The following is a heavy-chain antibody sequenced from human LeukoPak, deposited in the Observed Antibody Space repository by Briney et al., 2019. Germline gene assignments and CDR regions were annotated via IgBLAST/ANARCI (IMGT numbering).Heavy chain of an antibody. J-gene: IGHJ4*02. Sequence: GESLRLSCAASGFTFSNYGIRWVRQAPGKGLEWVAFIRYDGSNKYYADSVKGRFTISRDNSKNTLYLQINSLRAEDTAMYYCAISSTAIFDWLVDWGQGTLVTVSS. CDR2: IRYDGSNK. V-gene: IGHV3-30*02. D-gene: IGHD3-9*01. CDR1: GFTFSNYG. CDR3: AISSTAIFDWLVD.